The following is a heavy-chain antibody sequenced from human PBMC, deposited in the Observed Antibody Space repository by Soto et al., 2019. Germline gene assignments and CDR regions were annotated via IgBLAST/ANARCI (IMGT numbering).Heavy chain of an antibody. D-gene: IGHD3-9*01. J-gene: IGHJ6*02. Sequence: ASVKVSCKASGYTFTSYDINWVRQATGQGLEWMGWMNPNSGNTGYAQKFQGRVTMTRNTSISTAYMELSSLRSEDTAVYYCARGGLRYFDWLESPWYYYYGMDVWGQGTKVTVSS. CDR2: MNPNSGNT. V-gene: IGHV1-8*01. CDR3: ARGGLRYFDWLESPWYYYYGMDV. CDR1: GYTFTSYD.